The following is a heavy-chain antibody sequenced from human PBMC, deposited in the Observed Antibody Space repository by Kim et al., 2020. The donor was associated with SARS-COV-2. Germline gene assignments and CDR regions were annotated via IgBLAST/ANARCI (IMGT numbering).Heavy chain of an antibody. D-gene: IGHD1-26*01. CDR2: ISSSSSYI. Sequence: GGSLRLSCAASGFPFSSYSMNWVRQAPGKGLEWVSSISSSSSYIYYADSVKGRFTISRDNAKNSLYLQMNSLRAEDTAVYYCARGGGGLGSYPGYWGQGTLVTVSS. CDR1: GFPFSSYS. V-gene: IGHV3-21*01. J-gene: IGHJ4*02. CDR3: ARGGGGLGSYPGY.